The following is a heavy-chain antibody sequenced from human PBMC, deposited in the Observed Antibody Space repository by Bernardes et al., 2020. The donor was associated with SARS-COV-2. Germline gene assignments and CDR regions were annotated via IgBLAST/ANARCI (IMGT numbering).Heavy chain of an antibody. CDR3: AREYYYDRSLFDY. CDR2: IYSGGST. CDR1: GFTVSSNY. D-gene: IGHD3-22*01. V-gene: IGHV3-53*04. Sequence: GGSLRLSCAASGFTVSSNYMSWVRQAPGKGLEWVSVIYSGGSTYYADSVKGRFTISRHNSKNTLYLQMNSLRAEDTAVYYCAREYYYDRSLFDYWGQGTLVTVSS. J-gene: IGHJ4*02.